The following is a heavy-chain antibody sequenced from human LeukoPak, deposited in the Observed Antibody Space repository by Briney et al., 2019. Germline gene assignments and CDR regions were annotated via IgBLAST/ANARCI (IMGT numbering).Heavy chain of an antibody. CDR1: GGSISSHY. Sequence: PSETLSLTCTVSGGSISSHYWSWIRRPPGKGLEWIGYIYYSGSTNYNPSLKSRVTISVDTSKNQFSLKLSSVTAADTAVYYCAREAYYYDSSGYNQFMDVWGKGTTVTVSS. CDR3: AREAYYYDSSGYNQFMDV. J-gene: IGHJ6*03. CDR2: IYYSGST. V-gene: IGHV4-59*11. D-gene: IGHD3-22*01.